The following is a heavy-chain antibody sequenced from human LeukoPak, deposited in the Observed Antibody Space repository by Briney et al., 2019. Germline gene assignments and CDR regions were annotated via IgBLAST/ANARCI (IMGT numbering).Heavy chain of an antibody. CDR1: GGSFSGYY. CDR2: INHSGST. D-gene: IGHD6-13*01. Sequence: SETLSLTCAVYGGSFSGYYWSWTRQPPGKGLEWIGEINHSGSTNYNPSLKSRVTISVDTSKNQFSLKLSSVTAADTAVYYCAREDSSSWYLFALDVWGKGTTVTVSS. J-gene: IGHJ6*04. V-gene: IGHV4-34*01. CDR3: AREDSSSWYLFALDV.